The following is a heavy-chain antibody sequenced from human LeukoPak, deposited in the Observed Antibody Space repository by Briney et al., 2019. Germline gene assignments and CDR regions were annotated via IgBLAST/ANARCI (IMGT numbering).Heavy chain of an antibody. CDR3: ARAWYYYDSSGYYFFDY. D-gene: IGHD3-22*01. CDR1: GGSFSGYY. J-gene: IGHJ4*02. V-gene: IGHV4-34*01. Sequence: SETLSLTCAVYGGSFSGYYWSWIRQPPGKGLEWIGKINHSGSTNYNPSLKSRVTISVDTSKNQFSLKLSSVTAADTAVYYCARAWYYYDSSGYYFFDYWGQGTLVTVSS. CDR2: INHSGST.